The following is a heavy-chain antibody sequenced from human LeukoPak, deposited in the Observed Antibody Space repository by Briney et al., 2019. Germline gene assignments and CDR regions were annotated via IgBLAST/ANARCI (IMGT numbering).Heavy chain of an antibody. Sequence: ASVKVSCKASGYSFTNNYIHWVRQAPGQGLEWMGMIYPRDGSTSYAQRFQDRVTVTRDTSTSTVHMELSGLRAEDTALYYCARGLAYCGGDCYPRNDEEPYYFDYWGQGTLVTVSS. V-gene: IGHV1-46*01. CDR2: IYPRDGST. CDR3: ARGLAYCGGDCYPRNDEEPYYFDY. J-gene: IGHJ4*02. D-gene: IGHD2-21*02. CDR1: GYSFTNNY.